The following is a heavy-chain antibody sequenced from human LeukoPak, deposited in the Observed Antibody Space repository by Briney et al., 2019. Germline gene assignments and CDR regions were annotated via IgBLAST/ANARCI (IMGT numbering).Heavy chain of an antibody. CDR3: ARGGDDSRSRTVRTTDYFYYYGMDF. D-gene: IGHD3-22*01. V-gene: IGHV3-23*01. CDR2: ISGSGGST. Sequence: GGSLRLSCAASGFTFSSYAMSWVRQAPGKGLEWVSAISGSGGSTYFADSVKGRFTISRDNSKNTLYLQMSSLRAEDTAVYYCARGGDDSRSRTVRTTDYFYYYGMDFWGQGTTVTVSS. CDR1: GFTFSSYA. J-gene: IGHJ6*02.